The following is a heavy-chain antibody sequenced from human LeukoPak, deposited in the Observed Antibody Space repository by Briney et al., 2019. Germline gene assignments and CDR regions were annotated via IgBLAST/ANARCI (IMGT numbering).Heavy chain of an antibody. Sequence: PGRSLRLSCTPSGFIFGDYAMSWVRQAPGKGLEWLGFIRSKAYGGTIEYAASVKGRFTISRDDSKSIAYLQMNSLKTEDTSVYYCTRCHGDHGFWYYDLWGSGALFSVSS. D-gene: IGHD4-17*01. CDR3: TRCHGDHGFWYYDL. V-gene: IGHV3-49*04. CDR1: GFIFGDYA. CDR2: IRSKAYGGTI. J-gene: IGHJ2*01.